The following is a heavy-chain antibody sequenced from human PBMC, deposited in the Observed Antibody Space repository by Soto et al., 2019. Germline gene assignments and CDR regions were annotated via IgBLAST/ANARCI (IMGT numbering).Heavy chain of an antibody. Sequence: SETLSLTCTVSGGSISSGGYYWSWIRQHPGRGLEWIGYIYYSGSTYYNPSLKSRVTISVDTSKNQFSLKLSSVTAADTAVYYCAGSSGYYSLGDYWGQGTLVTVSS. V-gene: IGHV4-31*03. CDR3: AGSSGYYSLGDY. D-gene: IGHD3-22*01. CDR2: IYYSGST. J-gene: IGHJ4*02. CDR1: GGSISSGGYY.